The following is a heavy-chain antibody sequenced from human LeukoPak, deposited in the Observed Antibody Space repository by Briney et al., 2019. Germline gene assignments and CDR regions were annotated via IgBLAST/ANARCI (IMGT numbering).Heavy chain of an antibody. CDR3: ARGDFTDNGDYVDAFDV. CDR1: GFTFSSYT. CDR2: ISNSSNTI. Sequence: QPGESLRLSCVASGFTFSSYTMNWVRQAPGKGLEWISYISNSSNTIYYADSVKGRFTISRDNAKNSLFLQMNSLRAEDTAFYYCARGDFTDNGDYVDAFDVWGQGTMVTVSS. D-gene: IGHD4-17*01. J-gene: IGHJ3*01. V-gene: IGHV3-48*04.